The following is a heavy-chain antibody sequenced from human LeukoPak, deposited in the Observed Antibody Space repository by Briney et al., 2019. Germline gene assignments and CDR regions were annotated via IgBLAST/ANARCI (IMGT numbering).Heavy chain of an antibody. Sequence: PSETLSLTCAVYGGSFSGYYWSWIRQPPGKGLEWIGEINHSGSTNYNPSLKSRVTISVDTSKNQFSLKLSSVTAADTAVYYCARGSRVCSGGSCYPRGYYFDYWGQGTLVTVSS. CDR2: INHSGST. CDR1: GGSFSGYY. J-gene: IGHJ4*02. CDR3: ARGSRVCSGGSCYPRGYYFDY. D-gene: IGHD2-15*01. V-gene: IGHV4-34*01.